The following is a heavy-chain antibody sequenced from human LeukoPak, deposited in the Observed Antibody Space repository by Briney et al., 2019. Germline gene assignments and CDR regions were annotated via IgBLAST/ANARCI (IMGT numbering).Heavy chain of an antibody. Sequence: ASVKVSRKASGYTFTSYDINWVRQATGQGLEWMGWMNPNSGNTGYAQKFQGRVTMTRNTSISTAYMELSSLRSDDTAVYYCARVAGYCSSTSCFFDAFDIWGQGTMVTVSS. J-gene: IGHJ3*02. D-gene: IGHD2-2*01. CDR1: GYTFTSYD. CDR2: MNPNSGNT. V-gene: IGHV1-8*01. CDR3: ARVAGYCSSTSCFFDAFDI.